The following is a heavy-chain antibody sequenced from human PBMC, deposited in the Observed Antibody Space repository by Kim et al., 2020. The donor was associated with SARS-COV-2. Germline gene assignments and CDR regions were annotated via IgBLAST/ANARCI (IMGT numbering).Heavy chain of an antibody. CDR2: IYYSGST. J-gene: IGHJ6*02. V-gene: IGHV4-30-4*01. Sequence: SETLSLTCTVSGGSISSGDYYWSWIRQPPGKGLEWIGYIYYSGSTYYNPSLKSRVTISVDTSKNQFSLKRSSVTAADTAVYYCARDGMVLEWLLPSYGMDVWGQGTTVTVSS. CDR1: GGSISSGDYY. CDR3: ARDGMVLEWLLPSYGMDV. D-gene: IGHD3-3*01.